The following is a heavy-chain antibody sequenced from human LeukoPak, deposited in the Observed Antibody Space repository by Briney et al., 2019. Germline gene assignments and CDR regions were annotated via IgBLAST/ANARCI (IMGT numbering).Heavy chain of an antibody. V-gene: IGHV1-18*01. CDR3: ARGPWRYSGYDFVPGFDH. J-gene: IGHJ4*02. Sequence: ASVKVSCKASGYTFPSYGISWVRQAPGQGLEWMGRISAYNGNTDYAQKLQGRVTMTADTSTSTAYVELRSLRSDDTAVYYCARGPWRYSGYDFVPGFDHWGQGTLVTVSS. CDR1: GYTFPSYG. D-gene: IGHD5-12*01. CDR2: ISAYNGNT.